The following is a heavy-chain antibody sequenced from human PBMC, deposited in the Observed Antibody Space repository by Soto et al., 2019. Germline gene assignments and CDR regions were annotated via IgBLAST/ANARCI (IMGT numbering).Heavy chain of an antibody. D-gene: IGHD3-3*01. CDR3: ARDPNVLRVLEANYGMDV. CDR1: GFTFSSYG. CDR2: IWYDGSNK. Sequence: QVQLVESGGGVVQPGRSLRLSCAASGFTFSSYGMHWVRQAPGKGLEWVAVIWYDGSNKYYADSVKGRFTISRDNSKNSLYLERNSLSNADTAVYYCARDPNVLRVLEANYGMDVWGQGTKVTVS. J-gene: IGHJ6*02. V-gene: IGHV3-33*01.